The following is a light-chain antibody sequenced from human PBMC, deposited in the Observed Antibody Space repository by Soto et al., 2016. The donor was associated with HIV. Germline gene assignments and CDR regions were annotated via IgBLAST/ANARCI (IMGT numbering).Light chain of an antibody. Sequence: DIQMTQSPSTLSASVGDRVTITCRASQTISSFLAWYQQKPGKAPKLLIYKASSLESGVPSSFSGSGSGTELSLIIGSLQPDDFATYYCQQYESLPYTFGQGTKVEIK. V-gene: IGKV1-5*03. J-gene: IGKJ2*01. CDR3: QQYESLPYT. CDR1: QTISSF. CDR2: KAS.